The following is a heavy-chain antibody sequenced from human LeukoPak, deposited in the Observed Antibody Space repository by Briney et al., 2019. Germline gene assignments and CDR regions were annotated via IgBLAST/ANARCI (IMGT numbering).Heavy chain of an antibody. CDR1: GFTFDDYA. CDR3: ARWGVGDY. CDR2: ISWNSGSI. J-gene: IGHJ4*02. Sequence: GGSLRLSCAASGFTFDDYAMHWVRQAPGKGLEWVSGISWNSGSIGYADSVKGRFTISRDNAKNSLYLQMNSLRAEDTAVYYCARWGVGDYWGQGNLVTVSS. D-gene: IGHD5-24*01. V-gene: IGHV3-9*01.